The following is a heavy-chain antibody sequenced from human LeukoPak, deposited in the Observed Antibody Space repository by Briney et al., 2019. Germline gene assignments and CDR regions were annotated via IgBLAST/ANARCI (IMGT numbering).Heavy chain of an antibody. CDR1: GGTFFSYD. CDR3: ARKVSGAYCGGDCSDAFDV. CDR2: IIPVFGTT. Sequence: SVKVSCKASGGTFFSYDINWVRQAPGQGPEWMGGIIPVFGTTNYAQKFQGRVTITADESTSTAYMYLSSLRSEDTAVYYCARKVSGAYCGGDCSDAFDVWGQGTTVTVSS. D-gene: IGHD2-21*02. V-gene: IGHV1-69*13. J-gene: IGHJ3*01.